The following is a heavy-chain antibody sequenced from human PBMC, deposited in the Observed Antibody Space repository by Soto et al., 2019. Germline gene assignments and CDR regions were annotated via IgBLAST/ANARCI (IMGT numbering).Heavy chain of an antibody. D-gene: IGHD6-13*01. Sequence: QLQLQESGPGLVKPSETLSLSCTVSGGSITSSSYWGWIRQPPGKGLEWIGSIYSTGNTYYNPSLKGRVTISADTSKNQFSPNLSSVTAADTAVYYCRSSSRYSTDVWGQGTTVYVSS. CDR2: IYSTGNT. J-gene: IGHJ6*02. V-gene: IGHV4-39*01. CDR3: RSSSRYSTDV. CDR1: GGSITSSSY.